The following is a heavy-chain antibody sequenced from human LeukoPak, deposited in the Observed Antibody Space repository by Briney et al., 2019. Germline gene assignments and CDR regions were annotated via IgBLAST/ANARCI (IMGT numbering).Heavy chain of an antibody. CDR3: ARDLSTMVRGATISSPPAFDI. J-gene: IGHJ3*02. Sequence: GGALRLSCAASGFTFSSYWMSWVRQAPGKGGEWGANIKQDGREKYYVDSVKGRCTISRDHATNSLYMPMNTLRAQDTAVYSCARDLSTMVRGATISSPPAFDIWGQGTMVTVSS. D-gene: IGHD3-10*01. CDR2: IKQDGREK. V-gene: IGHV3-7*01. CDR1: GFTFSSYW.